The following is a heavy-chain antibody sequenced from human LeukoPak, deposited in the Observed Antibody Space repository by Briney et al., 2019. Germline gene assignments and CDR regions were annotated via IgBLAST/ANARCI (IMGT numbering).Heavy chain of an antibody. D-gene: IGHD3-22*01. CDR1: GFTFSSYE. J-gene: IGHJ4*02. CDR3: ARAYDSSGYYEGY. Sequence: PGGSLRLSCAASGFTFSSYEMNWVRQAPGKGLEWVSYISSSSSTIYYADSVKGRFTISRDNAKNSLYLQMNSLRAEDTAVYYCARAYDSSGYYEGYWGQGTLVTVSS. V-gene: IGHV3-48*01. CDR2: ISSSSSTI.